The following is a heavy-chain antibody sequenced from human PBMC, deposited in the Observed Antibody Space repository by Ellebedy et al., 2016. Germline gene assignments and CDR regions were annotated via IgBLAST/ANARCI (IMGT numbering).Heavy chain of an antibody. V-gene: IGHV3-23*01. CDR2: ISGSGGST. Sequence: GGSLRLXXAASGFTFSDYYMSWIRQAPGKGLEWVSAISGSGGSTYYADSVKGRFTISRDNSKNTLYLQMNSLRAEDTAVYYCAKDWGWFGELLNSPGPWGQGTLVTVSS. CDR1: GFTFSDYY. D-gene: IGHD3-10*01. CDR3: AKDWGWFGELLNSPGP. J-gene: IGHJ5*02.